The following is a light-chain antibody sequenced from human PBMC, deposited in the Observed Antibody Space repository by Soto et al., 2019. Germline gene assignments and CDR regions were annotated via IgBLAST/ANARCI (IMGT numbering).Light chain of an antibody. CDR1: SSNIGAGYD. J-gene: IGLJ1*01. CDR2: ANN. Sequence: QSVLTQPPSGSGAAGQRVSISCTGTSSNIGAGYDVHWYQHLPGTAPKLLIYANNNRPPGVHDRFSGSKSGTSASLAITGLQAEDEADYYCQSYDSSRSPLYVFGTGTKVTVL. CDR3: QSYDSSRSPLYV. V-gene: IGLV1-40*01.